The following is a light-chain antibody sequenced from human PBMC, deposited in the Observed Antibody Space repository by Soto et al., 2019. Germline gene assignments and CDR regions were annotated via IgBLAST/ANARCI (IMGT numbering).Light chain of an antibody. J-gene: IGKJ2*01. CDR2: VAS. Sequence: DIQMTQSPSSLSASVGDRVTMTCRASQDIGINLGWFQQKPGKAPKRLIYVASSLQSGVPSRFSGSGSGTEFTLTISSLQPEDIATYYCQQYDNLPWTFGQGTKVDIK. CDR1: QDIGIN. V-gene: IGKV1-17*01. CDR3: QQYDNLPWT.